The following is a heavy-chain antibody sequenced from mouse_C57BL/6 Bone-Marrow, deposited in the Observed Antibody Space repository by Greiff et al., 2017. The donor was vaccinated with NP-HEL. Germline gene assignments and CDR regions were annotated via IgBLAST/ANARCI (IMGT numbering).Heavy chain of an antibody. J-gene: IGHJ2*01. Sequence: EVQLQQSGPELVKPGASVKISCKASGYTFTNYYMNWVKQSHGKSLEWIGDINPNNGGTSYNQKFKGKATLTVDKSSSTAYMELRSLTSEDSAVYYCALLRRDYWGQGTTLTVSS. CDR2: INPNNGGT. V-gene: IGHV1-26*01. CDR3: ALLRRDY. D-gene: IGHD1-1*01. CDR1: GYTFTNYY.